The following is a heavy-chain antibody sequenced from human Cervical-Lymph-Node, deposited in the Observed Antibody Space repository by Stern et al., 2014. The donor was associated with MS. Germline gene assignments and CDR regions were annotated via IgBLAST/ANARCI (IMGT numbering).Heavy chain of an antibody. V-gene: IGHV3-74*02. CDR3: ARLGYSSAWYAGSGAFDI. CDR1: CFSFSDYW. J-gene: IGHJ3*02. Sequence: EVQLEESGGGLVQPGGSLRLSCAASCFSFSDYWMHWVRPGPGKGLVWVSRIYNDGSGTSYADSVKGRFTISRDNAQNTLYLQMNSLRAEDTAVYYCARLGYSSAWYAGSGAFDIWGQGTMVTVSS. CDR2: IYNDGSGT. D-gene: IGHD6-19*01.